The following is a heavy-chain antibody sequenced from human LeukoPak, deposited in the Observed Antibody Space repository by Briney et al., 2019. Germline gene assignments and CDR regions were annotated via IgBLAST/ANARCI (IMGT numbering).Heavy chain of an antibody. V-gene: IGHV1-69*05. Sequence: ASVKVSCKASGGTFSSYAISWVRQAPGQGLEWMGGIIPIFATANYAQKFQGRVTITTDESTYTAYMELSSLRSDDTAVYYCARDEGPYAFDIWGQGAVVTVSS. CDR3: ARDEGPYAFDI. J-gene: IGHJ3*02. CDR2: IIPIFATA. CDR1: GGTFSSYA.